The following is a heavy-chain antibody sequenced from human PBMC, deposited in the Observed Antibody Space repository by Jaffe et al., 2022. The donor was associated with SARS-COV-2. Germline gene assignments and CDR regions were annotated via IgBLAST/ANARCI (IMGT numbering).Heavy chain of an antibody. CDR2: IKQDGSEK. CDR3: ARAHMYYDILIGGMDV. CDR1: GFTFSSYW. D-gene: IGHD3-9*01. J-gene: IGHJ6*02. Sequence: EVQLVESGGGLVQPGGSLRLSCAASGFTFSSYWMSWVRQAPGKGLEWVANIKQDGSEKYYVDSVKGRFTISRDNAKNSLYLQMNSLRAEDTAVYYCARAHMYYDILIGGMDVWGQGTTVTVSS. V-gene: IGHV3-7*01.